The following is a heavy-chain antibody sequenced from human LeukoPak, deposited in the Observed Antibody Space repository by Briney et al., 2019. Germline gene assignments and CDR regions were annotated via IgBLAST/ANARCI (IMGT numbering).Heavy chain of an antibody. V-gene: IGHV1-8*01. CDR3: ARGWFGQWLQDY. Sequence: ASVKLSCKASGYTFTSYDINWVRQATGQGPEWMGWMNPNSGNTGYAQQFQGRVTITRTTSTSTAYMELSSLRSDDTVVYYCARGWFGQWLQDYWGQGTLVTVSS. CDR2: MNPNSGNT. CDR1: GYTFTSYD. D-gene: IGHD3-10*01. J-gene: IGHJ4*02.